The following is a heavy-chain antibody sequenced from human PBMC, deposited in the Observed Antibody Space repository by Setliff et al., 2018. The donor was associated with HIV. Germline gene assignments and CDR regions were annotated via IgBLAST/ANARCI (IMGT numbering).Heavy chain of an antibody. V-gene: IGHV1-2*02. Sequence: ASVKVSCKASGYTFTSYGISWVRQAPGQGLEWLGWVNPNSGDAIYAQNFQGRVTMTRDTSINAAYMELRGLRSDDTAVYYCARNFGLSPSGKYYYYYGMDIWGQGTTVTSP. CDR1: GYTFTSYG. CDR3: ARNFGLSPSGKYYYYYGMDI. J-gene: IGHJ6*02. CDR2: VNPNSGDA. D-gene: IGHD3-10*01.